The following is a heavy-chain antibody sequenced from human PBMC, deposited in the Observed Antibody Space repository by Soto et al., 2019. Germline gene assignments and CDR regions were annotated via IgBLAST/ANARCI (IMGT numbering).Heavy chain of an antibody. CDR2: VFYTGFP. J-gene: IGHJ4*02. D-gene: IGHD1-20*01. CDR3: ATSQKGYNWNYFDH. Sequence: SETLSLTCAVSGGSISGSYYYWAWLRQSPGKGPEWIGRVFYTGFPSYNPSLESRVSVSVDTSKSQFSLKLSAVTAADTAVYYCATSQKGYNWNYFDHWGQGALVTVSS. V-gene: IGHV4-39*01. CDR1: GGSISGSYYY.